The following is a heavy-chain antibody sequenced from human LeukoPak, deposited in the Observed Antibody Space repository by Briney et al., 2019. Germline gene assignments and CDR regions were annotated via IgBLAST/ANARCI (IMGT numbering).Heavy chain of an antibody. CDR3: TTLVHYDSSGYYFAFDY. CDR1: GFTFSNAW. D-gene: IGHD3-22*01. J-gene: IGHJ4*02. V-gene: IGHV3-15*07. CDR2: IQNKADGGTT. Sequence: GGSLRLSCAASGFTFSNAWMNWVREAPGKGLEWVGRIQNKADGGTTDYAAPVKGRFTISRDDSKNTLYLQMNSLKTEDTAVYYCTTLVHYDSSGYYFAFDYWGQGTLVTVSS.